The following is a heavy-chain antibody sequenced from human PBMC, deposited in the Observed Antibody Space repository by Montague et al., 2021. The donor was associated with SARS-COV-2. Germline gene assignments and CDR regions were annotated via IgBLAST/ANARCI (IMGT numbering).Heavy chain of an antibody. D-gene: IGHD4-17*01. Sequence: CAISGDSVWSNTATWNWIRQSPSGGLEWLGRTNYRSKWTSDYATSVEGRISIDPDTSKNQFFLHLRSVTPEDTGVYYCVRDTGSAQAGFDAWGQGTLVTVSS. CDR2: TNYRSKWTS. CDR3: VRDTGSAQAGFDA. J-gene: IGHJ4*02. CDR1: GDSVWSNTAT. V-gene: IGHV6-1*01.